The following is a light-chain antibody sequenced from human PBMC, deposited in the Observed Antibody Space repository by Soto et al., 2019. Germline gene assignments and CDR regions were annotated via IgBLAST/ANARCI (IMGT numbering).Light chain of an antibody. CDR2: GNS. CDR3: QSYDSGLSGSYV. J-gene: IGLJ1*01. Sequence: QSVLTQPPSVSEAPGQRVTISCTGSSSNIGAGYDVHWYQQLPGTAPKLLIYGNSNRPSGVPDRFSGSKSGTSASLAITGLQAEDEADYYCQSYDSGLSGSYVFGTGTKVTVL. CDR1: SSNIGAGYD. V-gene: IGLV1-40*01.